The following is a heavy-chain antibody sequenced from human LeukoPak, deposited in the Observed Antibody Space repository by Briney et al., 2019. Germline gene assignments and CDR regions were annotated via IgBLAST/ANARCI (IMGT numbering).Heavy chain of an antibody. Sequence: SETLSLTCTVSGGSNSSFYWSWIRQPAGKGLEWIGRIYTSGSTNYNPSLKSRVTMSVDTSKNQFSLKLSSVTAADTAVYYCARVNIAAAIYYYMDVWGKGTTVTISS. J-gene: IGHJ6*03. V-gene: IGHV4-4*07. CDR2: IYTSGST. CDR1: GGSNSSFY. CDR3: ARVNIAAAIYYYMDV. D-gene: IGHD6-13*01.